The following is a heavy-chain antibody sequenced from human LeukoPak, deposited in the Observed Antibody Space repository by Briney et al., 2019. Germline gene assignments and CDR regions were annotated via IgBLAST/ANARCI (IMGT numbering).Heavy chain of an antibody. CDR3: ASSSSGYYYPDY. CDR2: IKQDGSEK. V-gene: IGHV3-7*01. J-gene: IGHJ4*02. Sequence: GGSLRLSCAASGFTFSSYWMSWVRQAPGKGLEWVANIKQDGSEKYYVDSVRGRFTISRDNAKNSLYLQMNSLRAEDTAVYYCASSSSGYYYPDYWGQGTLVTVSS. D-gene: IGHD3-22*01. CDR1: GFTFSSYW.